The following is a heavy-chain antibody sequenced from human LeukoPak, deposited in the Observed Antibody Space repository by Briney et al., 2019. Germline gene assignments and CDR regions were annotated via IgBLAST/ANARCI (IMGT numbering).Heavy chain of an antibody. D-gene: IGHD6-6*01. J-gene: IGHJ3*02. CDR1: GGTFSSYA. V-gene: IGHV1-69*05. CDR2: IIPIFGTA. Sequence: GSSVKVSCKASGGTFSSYAISWVRQAPGQGLEWMGGIIPIFGTANYAQKFQGRVTITTDESTSTAYMELSSLRSEDTAVYYCARDIKQLRAFDIWGQRTMVTVSS. CDR3: ARDIKQLRAFDI.